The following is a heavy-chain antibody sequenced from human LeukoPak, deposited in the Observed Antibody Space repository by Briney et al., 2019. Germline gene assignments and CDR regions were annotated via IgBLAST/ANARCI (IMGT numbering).Heavy chain of an antibody. D-gene: IGHD6-19*01. CDR3: AKDPEPTIAVALNWFDP. V-gene: IGHV3-23*01. J-gene: IGHJ5*02. Sequence: GGSLRLSCAASGFTFSSYAMSWVRQAPGKGLEWVSAISGSGGSTYYADSVKGRFTISRDNAKNSLYLQMNSLRAEDTAVYYCAKDPEPTIAVALNWFDPWGQGTLVTVSS. CDR1: GFTFSSYA. CDR2: ISGSGGST.